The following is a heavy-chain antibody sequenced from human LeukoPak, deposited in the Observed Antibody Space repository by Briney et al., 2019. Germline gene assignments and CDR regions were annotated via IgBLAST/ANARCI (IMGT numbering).Heavy chain of an antibody. V-gene: IGHV1-18*01. D-gene: IGHD3-22*01. J-gene: IGHJ4*02. CDR1: GYTFTSYG. CDR3: ARRYYYYSSGYDDC. Sequence: ASVKVSCKTSGYTFTSYGISWVRRAPGQGLEWMGWISGYNGNTNYAQELQGRVTMTTDTSTSTAYMELRSLRSDDTAVYYCARRYYYYSSGYDDCWGQGTLVTVSS. CDR2: ISGYNGNT.